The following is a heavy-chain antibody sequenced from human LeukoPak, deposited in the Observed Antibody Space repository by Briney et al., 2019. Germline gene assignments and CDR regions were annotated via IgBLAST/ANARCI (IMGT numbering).Heavy chain of an antibody. Sequence: SETLSLTCTVSGGSISSYYWSWIRQPVGKGLEWIGRIYTSGSTNYNPSLKSRVTMSVDTSKNQFSLKLSSVTAADTAVYYCARDGSGSYYYYYGMDVWGQGTTVTVSS. D-gene: IGHD1-26*01. CDR3: ARDGSGSYYYYYGMDV. CDR1: GGSISSYY. J-gene: IGHJ6*02. V-gene: IGHV4-4*07. CDR2: IYTSGST.